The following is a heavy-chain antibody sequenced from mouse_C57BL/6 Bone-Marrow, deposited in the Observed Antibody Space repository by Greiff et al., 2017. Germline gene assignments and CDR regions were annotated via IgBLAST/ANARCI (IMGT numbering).Heavy chain of an antibody. Sequence: KQSNGKSLEWIGVINPNYGTTSYNQKFKGKATLTVDQSSSTAYMQLNSLTSEDSAVYYCARGYDYDYAMDYWCQGTSVTVSS. V-gene: IGHV1-39*01. CDR2: INPNYGTT. CDR3: ARGYDYDYAMDY. D-gene: IGHD2-4*01. J-gene: IGHJ4*01.